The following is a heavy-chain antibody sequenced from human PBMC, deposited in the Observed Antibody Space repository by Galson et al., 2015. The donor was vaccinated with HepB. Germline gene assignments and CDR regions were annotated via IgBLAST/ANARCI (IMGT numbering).Heavy chain of an antibody. J-gene: IGHJ5*02. V-gene: IGHV4-39*01. D-gene: IGHD4-17*01. Sequence: SETLSLTCAVPGGSISSVPHYWGWIRQTPGKGLEWIGSVYYSGSTYKSPSFRRRITLSVDTTKSQFSLNLNSVTAADTAVYYCARLGGQYGDYANHWGQGTLVTVSS. CDR3: ARLGGQYGDYANH. CDR2: VYYSGST. CDR1: GGSISSVPHY.